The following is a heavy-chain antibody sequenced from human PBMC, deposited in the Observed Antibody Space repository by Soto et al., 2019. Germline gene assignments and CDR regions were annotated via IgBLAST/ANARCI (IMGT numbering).Heavy chain of an antibody. D-gene: IGHD1-20*01. CDR3: ARDNRYNWNDEGWFDP. J-gene: IGHJ5*02. Sequence: QVQLVQSGAEVKKPGASVKVSCKASGYSFSDHDINWVRQATGQGPEWMGWMNPNSGNTGYAQKFQGRVTMTRNTSINTAYMELSSLGSEDTAVYYCARDNRYNWNDEGWFDPWGQGTLVTVSS. CDR1: GYSFSDHD. V-gene: IGHV1-8*01. CDR2: MNPNSGNT.